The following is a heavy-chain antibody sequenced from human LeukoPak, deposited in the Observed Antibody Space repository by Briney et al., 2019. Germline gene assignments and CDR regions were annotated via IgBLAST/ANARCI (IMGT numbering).Heavy chain of an antibody. D-gene: IGHD5-18*01. V-gene: IGHV3-74*01. CDR3: ARDRGYSFDL. CDR1: GFTFSTYW. J-gene: IGHJ4*02. CDR2: IYADGSGT. Sequence: GGSLRLSCAASGFTFSTYWIHWVRQTPGKGLVWVSRIYADGSGTTYADSVKGRFTISRDNAKNTLYLQMNSLRAEDAALYYCARDRGYSFDLWGQGALVTVSS.